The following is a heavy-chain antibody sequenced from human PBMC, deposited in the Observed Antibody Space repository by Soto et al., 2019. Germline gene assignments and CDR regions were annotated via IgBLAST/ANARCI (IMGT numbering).Heavy chain of an antibody. J-gene: IGHJ4*02. CDR3: AHLDSSPHFDY. V-gene: IGHV2-5*01. Sequence: SGPTLVNPTHTLTLTCTFSGFSLSTSGVGVGWIRQPPGKALEWLALIYWNDDKRYRPSLKSRLTITKDTSKNQVVLTMTNMDRVDTATYYCAHLDSSPHFDYWGKGTLVPVSP. D-gene: IGHD3-22*01. CDR2: IYWNDDK. CDR1: GFSLSTSGVG.